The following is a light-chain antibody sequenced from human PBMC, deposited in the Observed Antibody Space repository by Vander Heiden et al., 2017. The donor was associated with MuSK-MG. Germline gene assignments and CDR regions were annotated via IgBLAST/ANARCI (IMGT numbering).Light chain of an antibody. CDR2: SND. CDR3: AAWDDSLNVVL. CDR1: TSNIGTNY. Sequence: QSVLTQPPSASGTPGQRVTIPCPGSTSNIGTNYVYWYQQLPGKAPKLLIYSNDQRPSGVPARFSGSKSGTSASLAISGLRSEDEADYYCAAWDDSLNVVLFGGGTKLTIL. J-gene: IGLJ2*01. V-gene: IGLV1-47*02.